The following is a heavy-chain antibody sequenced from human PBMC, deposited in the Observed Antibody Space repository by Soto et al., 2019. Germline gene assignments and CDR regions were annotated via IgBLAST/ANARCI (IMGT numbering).Heavy chain of an antibody. CDR1: GYTLTELS. J-gene: IGHJ3*02. CDR3: ATAHSGYLEAFDI. V-gene: IGHV1-24*01. Sequence: GASVKVSCKVSGYTLTELSMHWVRQAPGKGLEWKGGFDPEDGETIYAQKFQGRVTMTEDTSTDTAYMELSSLRSDDTAVYYCATAHSGYLEAFDIWGQGTMVTVSS. CDR2: FDPEDGET. D-gene: IGHD5-12*01.